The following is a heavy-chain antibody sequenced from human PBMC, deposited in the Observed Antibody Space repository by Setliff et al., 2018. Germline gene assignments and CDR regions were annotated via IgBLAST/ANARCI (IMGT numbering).Heavy chain of an antibody. CDR2: VTIYNGNT. V-gene: IGHV1-18*01. Sequence: ASVKVSCKASGNSFSSFSITWVRQAPGQGLEWMGWVTIYNGNTKYAQNLQGRLTLTTDISTSTAYMELGSLTTDDTAVYYCARVESMVRGKNILRHFDYWGQGIQVTVSS. CDR3: ARVESMVRGKNILRHFDY. J-gene: IGHJ4*02. D-gene: IGHD3-10*01. CDR1: GNSFSSFS.